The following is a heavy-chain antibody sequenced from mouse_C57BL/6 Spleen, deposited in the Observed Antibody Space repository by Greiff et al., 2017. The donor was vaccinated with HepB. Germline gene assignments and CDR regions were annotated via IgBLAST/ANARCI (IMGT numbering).Heavy chain of an antibody. CDR3: ARSSGTGWYFDV. J-gene: IGHJ1*03. CDR1: GYTFTSYW. V-gene: IGHV1-52*01. Sequence: QVQLQQPGAELVRPGSSVKLSCKASGYTFTSYWMHWVKQRPIQGLEWIGNIDPSDSETHYNQKFKDKATLTVDKSSSTAYMQLSSLTSEDSAVYYCARSSGTGWYFDVWGTGTTVTVSS. CDR2: IDPSDSET. D-gene: IGHD3-3*01.